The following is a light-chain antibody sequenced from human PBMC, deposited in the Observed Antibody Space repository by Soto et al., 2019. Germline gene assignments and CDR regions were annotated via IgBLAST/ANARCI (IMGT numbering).Light chain of an antibody. CDR1: NSDLGGYNY. Sequence: QSVLTQPASVSGSPGQSITVSCTGANSDLGGYNYVSWYQHHPGKAPKLMIYEVSNRPSGVSNRFSGSKSGNTASLAISGLQAEDEADYYCSSYTSSGTLVFGTGT. CDR2: EVS. CDR3: SSYTSSGTLV. V-gene: IGLV2-14*01. J-gene: IGLJ1*01.